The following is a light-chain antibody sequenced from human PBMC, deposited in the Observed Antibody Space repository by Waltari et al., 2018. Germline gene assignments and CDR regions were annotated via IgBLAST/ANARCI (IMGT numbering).Light chain of an antibody. J-gene: IGLJ3*02. CDR2: KNN. V-gene: IGLV1-47*01. CDR1: SSNIGSNY. Sequence: QSVLTQPPSASGTPGQKVTISCNGSSSNIGSNYVSWYHQFPGTAHKLLIFKNNQRPSGVPDRFSDSKSGTSASLAINGLRSEDEADYYCAAWDDSLSGLVLGGGTKVTVL. CDR3: AAWDDSLSGLV.